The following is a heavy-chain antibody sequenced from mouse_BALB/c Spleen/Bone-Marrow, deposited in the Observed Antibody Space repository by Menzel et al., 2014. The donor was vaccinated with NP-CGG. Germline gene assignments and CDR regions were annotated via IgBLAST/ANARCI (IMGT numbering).Heavy chain of an antibody. Sequence: QVQLQQSGPSLVQPSQCLSITCTVSGFSLTSYGVHWVRQSPGKGLEWLGVIWRGGSTDYNAAFMSSMSITKDNSKSQFFFKMNSLQADDTAICYCAKNNKDGNYGGLDSMAYWGQGTSVTVSS. J-gene: IGHJ4*01. V-gene: IGHV2-5-1*01. D-gene: IGHD2-1*01. CDR2: IWRGGST. CDR1: GFSLTSYG. CDR3: AKNNKDGNYGGLDSMAY.